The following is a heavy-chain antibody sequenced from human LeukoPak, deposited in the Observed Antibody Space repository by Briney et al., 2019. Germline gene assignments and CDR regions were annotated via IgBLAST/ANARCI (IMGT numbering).Heavy chain of an antibody. D-gene: IGHD3-22*01. CDR1: GFTFSSYA. CDR3: AKPPHSSGYYRDYYYYMDV. V-gene: IGHV3-23*01. J-gene: IGHJ6*03. Sequence: GGSLRLSCAASGFTFSSYAMSWVRQAPGKGLEWVSAISGSGGSTYYADSVKGRFTISRDNSKNTLYLQMNSLRAEDTAVYYCAKPPHSSGYYRDYYYYMDVWGKGTTVTISS. CDR2: ISGSGGST.